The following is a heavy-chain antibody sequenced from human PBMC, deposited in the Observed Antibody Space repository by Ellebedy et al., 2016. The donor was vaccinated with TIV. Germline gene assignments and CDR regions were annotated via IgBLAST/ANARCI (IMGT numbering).Heavy chain of an antibody. CDR3: AKDCTGRCY. CDR2: ISGSGGST. Sequence: GESLKISCAASGFTFSSYGMHWVRQAPGKGLEWVSAISGSGGSTYYADSVKGRFTISRDNSKNTLYLQMNSLRAEDTAVYYCAKDCTGRCYWGQGTLVTVSS. V-gene: IGHV3-23*01. CDR1: GFTFSSYG. D-gene: IGHD2-8*02. J-gene: IGHJ4*02.